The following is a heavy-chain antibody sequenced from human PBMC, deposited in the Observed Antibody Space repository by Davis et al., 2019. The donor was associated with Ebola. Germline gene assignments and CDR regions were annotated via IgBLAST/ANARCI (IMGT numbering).Heavy chain of an antibody. J-gene: IGHJ6*02. Sequence: GGSLRLSCAASGFTFSSYWMSWVRQAPGKGLEWVANIKQDGSEKYYVDSVKGRFTISRDNAKNSLYLQMNSLRAEDTAVYYCARENTYFGFWSGYYTTQGYGMDVWGQGTTVTVSS. V-gene: IGHV3-7*03. CDR3: ARENTYFGFWSGYYTTQGYGMDV. D-gene: IGHD3-3*01. CDR2: IKQDGSEK. CDR1: GFTFSSYW.